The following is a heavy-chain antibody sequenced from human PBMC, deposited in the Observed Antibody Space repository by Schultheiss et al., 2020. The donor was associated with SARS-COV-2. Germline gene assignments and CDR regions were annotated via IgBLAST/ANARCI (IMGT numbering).Heavy chain of an antibody. CDR3: ARGWDTGSHYYYYYGMDV. CDR1: GGSISSYY. Sequence: SQTLSLTCTVSGGSISSYYWSWIRQPPGKGLEWIGYIYYSGSTSYNPSLKSRVTISVDTSKNQFSLKLSSVTAADTAVYYCARGWDTGSHYYYYYGMDVWGQGTTVTVSS. J-gene: IGHJ6*02. V-gene: IGHV4-59*08. D-gene: IGHD1-26*01. CDR2: IYYSGST.